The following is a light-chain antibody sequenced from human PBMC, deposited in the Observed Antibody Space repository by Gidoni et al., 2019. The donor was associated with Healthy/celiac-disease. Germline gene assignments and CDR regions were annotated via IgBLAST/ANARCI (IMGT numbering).Light chain of an antibody. CDR2: DVS. CDR1: SSDVGGYNY. CDR3: SSYTSPMDWV. V-gene: IGLV2-14*03. Sequence: QSALTQPASVSGSPGPSITISCTGTSSDVGGYNYVSWYQQHPGKAPKLMIYDVSNRPSGVSNRFSGSKSGNTASLTISGLQAEDEADYYCSSYTSPMDWVFGGGTKLTVL. J-gene: IGLJ3*02.